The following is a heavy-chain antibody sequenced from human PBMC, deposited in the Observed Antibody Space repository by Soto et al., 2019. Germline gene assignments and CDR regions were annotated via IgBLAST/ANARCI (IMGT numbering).Heavy chain of an antibody. D-gene: IGHD3-3*01. CDR1: GFTFSSYA. CDR3: ARDRVTIFGVVIKGNYYYGMDV. V-gene: IGHV3-30-3*01. J-gene: IGHJ6*02. Sequence: GGSLRLSCAASGFTFSSYAMHWVRQAPGKGLEWVTVISYDGSNKYYADSVKGRFTISRDNTKNKQYQQMNNLRDEDTVVYYCARDRVTIFGVVIKGNYYYGMDVWGQGT. CDR2: ISYDGSNK.